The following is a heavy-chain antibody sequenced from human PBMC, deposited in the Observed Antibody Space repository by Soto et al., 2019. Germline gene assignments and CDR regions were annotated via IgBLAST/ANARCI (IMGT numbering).Heavy chain of an antibody. J-gene: IGHJ4*02. Sequence: VQLVESGGGLVQPGESLTLSCAASGFTFSSYWMHWVRQAPGKGLVWVSRIKSDGSGTYYADSVKGRLTISRDNAKNTLYLQMNSLRVEDTAVYFCAGGDGERYDGHGYLGRHWGQGTLVTVSS. D-gene: IGHD5-18*01. CDR1: GFTFSSYW. CDR2: IKSDGSGT. V-gene: IGHV3-74*01. CDR3: AGGDGERYDGHGYLGRH.